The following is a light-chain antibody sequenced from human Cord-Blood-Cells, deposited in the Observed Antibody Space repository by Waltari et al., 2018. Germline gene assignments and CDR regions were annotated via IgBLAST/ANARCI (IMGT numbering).Light chain of an antibody. V-gene: IGKV3-11*01. J-gene: IGKJ4*01. Sequence: DIVLTQSPATLSSFPGEITTLSCRASQSVSSYLAWYQQKPGQAPRLLIYDASNRATGIPARFSGSGSGTDFTLTISSLEPEDFAVYYCQQRSNWLQLTFGGGTKVEIK. CDR1: QSVSSY. CDR2: DAS. CDR3: QQRSNWLQLT.